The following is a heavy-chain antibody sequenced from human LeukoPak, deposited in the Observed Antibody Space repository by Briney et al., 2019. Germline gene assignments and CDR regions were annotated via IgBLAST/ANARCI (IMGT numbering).Heavy chain of an antibody. CDR2: IYYSGST. D-gene: IGHD3-22*01. CDR3: AGDEGDYDSSGYYYVGYFDY. Sequence: SETLSLTCTVSGGSISSYYWSWIRQPPGKGLEWIGYIYYSGSTNYNPSLKSRVTISVDTSKNQFSLKLSSVTAADTAVYYCAGDEGDYDSSGYYYVGYFDYWGQGTLVTVSS. CDR1: GGSISSYY. J-gene: IGHJ4*02. V-gene: IGHV4-59*01.